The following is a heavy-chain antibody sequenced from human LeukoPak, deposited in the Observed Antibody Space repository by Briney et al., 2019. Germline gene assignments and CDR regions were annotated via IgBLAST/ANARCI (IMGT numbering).Heavy chain of an antibody. V-gene: IGHV3-15*01. CDR3: TTGVQSKSVYFDY. Sequence: GGSLRLSCAASGFTFSNAWMSWVRQAPGKGLEWVGRIKSKTDGGTTDYAAPVKGRFTISRDDSKNTLYLQMNSLKTEDTAVYYCTTGVQSKSVYFDYWGQGTLVTVSS. CDR1: GFTFSNAW. D-gene: IGHD5/OR15-5a*01. CDR2: IKSKTDGGTT. J-gene: IGHJ4*02.